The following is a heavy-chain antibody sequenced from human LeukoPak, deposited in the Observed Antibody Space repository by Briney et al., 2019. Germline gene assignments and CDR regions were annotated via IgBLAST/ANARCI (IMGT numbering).Heavy chain of an antibody. D-gene: IGHD3-22*01. CDR2: IYYSGST. CDR1: GESISGFY. V-gene: IGHV4-59*12. CDR3: ARDRRYYYDSSGYSYWYFDL. J-gene: IGHJ2*01. Sequence: SETLSLTCTVSGESISGFYWTWIRQPPGKGLEWIGYIYYSGSTNYNPSLKSRFTISIDTSKNQFSLKLSSVTAADTAVYYCARDRRYYYDSSGYSYWYFDLWGRGTLVTVSS.